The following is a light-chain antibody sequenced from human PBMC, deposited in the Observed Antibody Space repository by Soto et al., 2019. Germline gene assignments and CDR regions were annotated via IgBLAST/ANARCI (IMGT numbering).Light chain of an antibody. V-gene: IGKV4-1*01. CDR2: WAS. CDR1: QSVLYSSNNKNY. J-gene: IGKJ1*01. CDR3: QQYYSTPLA. Sequence: DIVMTQSPDSLAVSLGERATINCKSSQSVLYSSNNKNYLAWYQQKPGQPPKLLIYWASTRESGVPDRFSGSGSGTDFTLTISSLQAKDVAVYYCQQYYSTPLAFGQGTKVDIK.